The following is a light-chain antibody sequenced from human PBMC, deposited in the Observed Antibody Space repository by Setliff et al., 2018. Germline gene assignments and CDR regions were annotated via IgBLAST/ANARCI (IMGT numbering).Light chain of an antibody. CDR1: SSDVGGYNS. Sequence: QSALTQPASVSGSPGQSITISCTGTSSDVGGYNSVSWYQQHPGKAPKLMIYDVSNRPSGVSNRFSGSKSGNTASLTISGLQAEDEADYYCSSYTSSSILYVFGTGTKVT. CDR3: SSYTSSSILYV. CDR2: DVS. J-gene: IGLJ1*01. V-gene: IGLV2-14*03.